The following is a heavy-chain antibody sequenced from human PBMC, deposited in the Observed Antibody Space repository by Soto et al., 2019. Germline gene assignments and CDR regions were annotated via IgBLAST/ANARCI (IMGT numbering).Heavy chain of an antibody. Sequence: PGGSLRLSCAASGFTFRRSAMSWVRQAPGKGLQWVSAISPSGNYTYYSDSVKGRFAISRDNSKSTLYLQMSGLRAEDTAVYYWAKGRPYLDYWGQGTLVTVSS. CDR3: AKGRPYLDY. V-gene: IGHV3-23*01. CDR1: GFTFRRSA. J-gene: IGHJ4*02. CDR2: ISPSGNYT.